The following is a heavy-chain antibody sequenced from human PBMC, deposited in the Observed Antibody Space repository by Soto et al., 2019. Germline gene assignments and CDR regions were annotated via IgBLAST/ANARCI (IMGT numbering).Heavy chain of an antibody. D-gene: IGHD2-2*01. CDR1: VFTFSSYA. J-gene: IGHJ4*02. CDR3: AKDSAIDWDCSSTSCYAPFDY. V-gene: IGHV3-23*01. CDR2: ISGSGGST. Sequence: EVQLLESGGGLVQPGGSLRLSCAASVFTFSSYAMSWVRQAPGKGLEWVSAISGSGGSTYYADSVKGRFTISRDNSKNTLYLQMNSLRAEDTAVYYCAKDSAIDWDCSSTSCYAPFDYWGQGTLVTVSS.